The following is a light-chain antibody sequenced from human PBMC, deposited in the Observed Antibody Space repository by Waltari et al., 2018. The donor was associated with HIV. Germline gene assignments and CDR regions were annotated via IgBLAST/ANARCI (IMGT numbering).Light chain of an antibody. J-gene: IGKJ1*01. V-gene: IGKV4-1*01. Sequence: IVSAPSPDSLAESVVEAVTISCKSSRTVLFSPNNQNYLAWYQQKPGQPPQVLVYWASTRESGVPDRFRGSGSGTDFTLTISSLQPEDVALYYCQQYFTTPPTFGQGTKVEIK. CDR2: WAS. CDR1: RTVLFSPNNQNY. CDR3: QQYFTTPPT.